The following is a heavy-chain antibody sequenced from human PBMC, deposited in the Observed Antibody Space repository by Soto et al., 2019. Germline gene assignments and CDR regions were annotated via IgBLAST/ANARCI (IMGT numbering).Heavy chain of an antibody. D-gene: IGHD4-17*01. V-gene: IGHV3-23*01. CDR1: GFTFSSYA. Sequence: EVQLLESGGGLVQPGGSLRLSCAASGFTFSSYAMSWVRQAPGKGLEWVSAISGSGGSTYYADSVKGRFTISRDNSKNTLDLQMNSLRAEDTAVYYCARNNDYGDYDGMDVWGQGTTVTVSS. CDR2: ISGSGGST. CDR3: ARNNDYGDYDGMDV. J-gene: IGHJ6*02.